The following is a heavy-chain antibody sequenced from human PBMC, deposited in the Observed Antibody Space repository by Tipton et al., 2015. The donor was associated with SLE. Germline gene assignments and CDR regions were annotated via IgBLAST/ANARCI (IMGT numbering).Heavy chain of an antibody. CDR1: GFTFSSYG. CDR2: IWYDGSNK. Sequence: SLRLSCAASGFTFSSYGMHWVRQAPGKGLEWVAVIWYDGSNKYYADSVKGRFTISRDNSKNTLYLQMNSLRAEDTAVYYCAKDKAPSCSWFFDYWGQGPRVTVSS. D-gene: IGHD6-13*01. J-gene: IGHJ4*02. CDR3: AKDKAPSCSWFFDY. V-gene: IGHV3-30*18.